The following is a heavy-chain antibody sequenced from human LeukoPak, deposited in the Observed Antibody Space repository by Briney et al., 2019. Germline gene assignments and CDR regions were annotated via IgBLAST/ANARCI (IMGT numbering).Heavy chain of an antibody. Sequence: GGSLRLSCAASGFTFSSYRMNWVRQAPGKGLEWVSSISSSSSYIYYADSVKGRFTISRDNAKNSLYLQMNSLRAEDTAVYYCARSDLYYPYFDYWGQGTLVTVSS. CDR1: GFTFSSYR. CDR2: ISSSSSYI. J-gene: IGHJ4*02. V-gene: IGHV3-21*01. D-gene: IGHD3-10*01. CDR3: ARSDLYYPYFDY.